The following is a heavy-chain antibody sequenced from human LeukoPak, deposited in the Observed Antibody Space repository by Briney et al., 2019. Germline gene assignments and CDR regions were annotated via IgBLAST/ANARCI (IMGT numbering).Heavy chain of an antibody. D-gene: IGHD6-19*01. CDR3: ARGREWLAWMDV. Sequence: ASVKVSCKATGGTFGSYAFSWVRQGPGQGLEWMGIINPSGGSTSYAQKFQGRVSMTRDMSTSTVYMELSSLRSEDTAVYYCARGREWLAWMDVWGKGTTVTVSS. V-gene: IGHV1-46*01. CDR1: GGTFGSYA. J-gene: IGHJ6*04. CDR2: INPSGGST.